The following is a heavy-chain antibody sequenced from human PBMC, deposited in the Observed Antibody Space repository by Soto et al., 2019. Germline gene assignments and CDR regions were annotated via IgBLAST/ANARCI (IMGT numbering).Heavy chain of an antibody. CDR2: INPSGGST. CDR1: GYTFTSYY. J-gene: IGHJ5*02. V-gene: IGHV1-46*01. Sequence: ASVKVSCKASGYTFTSYYMHWVRQAPGQGLEWMGIINPSGGSTSYAQKFQGRVTMTRDTSTSTVYMELSSLRSEDTAVYYCARDGYYDSSGYWGGIWFDPWGQGTLVTVSS. CDR3: ARDGYYDSSGYWGGIWFDP. D-gene: IGHD3-22*01.